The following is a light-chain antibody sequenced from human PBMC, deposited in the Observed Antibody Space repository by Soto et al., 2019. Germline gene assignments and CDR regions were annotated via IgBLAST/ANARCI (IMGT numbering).Light chain of an antibody. Sequence: DIQMTQSPSSLSASVGDRVTITCLASQSISSYLNWYQQKPGKAPKLLIYAASSLQSGVPSRFSGSGSGTDFTLPISSLQPEDFATYSCQLSYSNQTFGKGIK. J-gene: IGKJ1*01. CDR1: QSISSY. CDR3: QLSYSNQT. V-gene: IGKV1-39*01. CDR2: AAS.